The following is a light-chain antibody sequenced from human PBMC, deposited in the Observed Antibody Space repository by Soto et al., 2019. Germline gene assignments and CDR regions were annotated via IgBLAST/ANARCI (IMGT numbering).Light chain of an antibody. Sequence: DIQMTQSPSSLSASVGDTVTITCRASQTILTYLNWYQQKPGKAPKLLIYAASSLQSGVPSRFSGGGSATDFTLTISSLQPEDFATYYCQQSFGTTWTFGRRTKVDIK. V-gene: IGKV1-39*01. CDR2: AAS. J-gene: IGKJ1*01. CDR1: QTILTY. CDR3: QQSFGTTWT.